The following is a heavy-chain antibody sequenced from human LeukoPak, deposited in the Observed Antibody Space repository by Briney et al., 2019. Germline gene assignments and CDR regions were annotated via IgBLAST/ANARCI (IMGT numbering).Heavy chain of an antibody. J-gene: IGHJ5*02. V-gene: IGHV3-30*18. D-gene: IGHD2-15*01. CDR1: GFTFSSYG. CDR2: ISYDGSNI. Sequence: GGSLRLSCAASGFTFSSYGMHWVRQAPGKGLEWVAVISYDGSNIYYADSVKGRFTISRDNSKNTLYLQMNSLRAEDTAVYYCAKSGGSCGLDPWGQGTLVTVSS. CDR3: AKSGGSCGLDP.